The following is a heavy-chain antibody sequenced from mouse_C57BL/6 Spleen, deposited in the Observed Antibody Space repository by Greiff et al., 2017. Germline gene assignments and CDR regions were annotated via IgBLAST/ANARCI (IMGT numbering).Heavy chain of an antibody. CDR2: IDPSDSYT. D-gene: IGHD1-1*01. CDR1: GYTFTSYW. J-gene: IGHJ2*01. Sequence: QVQLQQPGAELVKPGASVKLSCKASGYTFTSYWMQWVKQRPGQGLEWIGEIDPSDSYTNYNQKFKGKATLTVDTSSSTAYMQLSSLTSKASAVYYCAKRFPAPYVDYWGQGTTHTVSS. V-gene: IGHV1-50*01. CDR3: AKRFPAPYVDY.